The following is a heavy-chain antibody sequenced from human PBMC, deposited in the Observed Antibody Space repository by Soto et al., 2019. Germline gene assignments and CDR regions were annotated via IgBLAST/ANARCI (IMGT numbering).Heavy chain of an antibody. V-gene: IGHV4-34*01. J-gene: IGHJ4*02. CDR2: INRDGVT. CDR1: GGSFSGYY. Sequence: SETLSLTCAVFGGSFSGYYWGWIRQPPGKGLEWIGEINRDGVTNYNPSLKSRLTISVETSKNQFSLKLNSVTAADTAVYYCARTATQCSSTSCYTVSLDFWGQGTLVTVSS. D-gene: IGHD2-2*02. CDR3: ARTATQCSSTSCYTVSLDF.